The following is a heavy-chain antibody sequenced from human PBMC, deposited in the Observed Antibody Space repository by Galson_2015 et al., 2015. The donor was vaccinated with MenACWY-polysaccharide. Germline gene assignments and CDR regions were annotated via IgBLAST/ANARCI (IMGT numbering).Heavy chain of an antibody. CDR3: AKRYEWGSNTGHFDH. V-gene: IGHV3-23*01. Sequence: SLRLSCAASGFTFSSYAMSWVRQAPGKGLEWVSAISGSGGGTYYADSVKGRFTISRDTSKNTVYLQMNSLREEDTALYLCAKRYEWGSNTGHFDHWGQGTLVTVSS. J-gene: IGHJ4*02. CDR1: GFTFSSYA. CDR2: ISGSGGGT. D-gene: IGHD3-16*01.